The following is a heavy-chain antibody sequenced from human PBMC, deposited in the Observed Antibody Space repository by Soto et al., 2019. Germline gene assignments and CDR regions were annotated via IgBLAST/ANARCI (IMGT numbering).Heavy chain of an antibody. CDR2: TYYSGST. CDR1: GGSMIAYY. Sequence: KSXAILSLTFTVSGGSMIAYYWNWMRQPPGKGLQWIGYTYYSGSTTYNPSLKSRVTISVDSSKNQFSLKLDSVTPADTAVYYCARVRGTAGKRYFDYWGPGTLVTVSS. D-gene: IGHD6-13*01. CDR3: ARVRGTAGKRYFDY. J-gene: IGHJ4*02. V-gene: IGHV4-59*01.